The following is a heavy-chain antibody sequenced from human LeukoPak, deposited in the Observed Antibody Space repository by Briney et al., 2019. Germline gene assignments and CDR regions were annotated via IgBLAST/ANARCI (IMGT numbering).Heavy chain of an antibody. Sequence: SETLSLTCTVSGGSISSYYWSWIRQPPGKGLEWIGYIYYSGSTNYNPSLKSRVTISVDTSKNQFSLKLSSVTAADTAVYYCARVSAASYYFDYWGQGTLVTVSS. V-gene: IGHV4-59*01. CDR3: ARVSAASYYFDY. D-gene: IGHD6-13*01. CDR1: GGSISSYY. CDR2: IYYSGST. J-gene: IGHJ4*02.